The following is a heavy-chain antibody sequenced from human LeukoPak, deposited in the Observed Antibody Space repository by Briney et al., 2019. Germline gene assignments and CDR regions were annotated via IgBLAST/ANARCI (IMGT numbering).Heavy chain of an antibody. D-gene: IGHD3-22*01. CDR1: GYTFTCYY. J-gene: IGHJ4*02. V-gene: IGHV1-2*02. CDR3: ARDRHYYDSSGYIDY. CDR2: INPNSGGT. Sequence: ASVKVSCKASGYTFTCYYMHWVRQAPGQGLEWMGWINPNSGGTNYAQKFQGRVTMTRDTSISTAYMELSRLRSDDTAVYYCARDRHYYDSSGYIDYWGQGTLVTVSS.